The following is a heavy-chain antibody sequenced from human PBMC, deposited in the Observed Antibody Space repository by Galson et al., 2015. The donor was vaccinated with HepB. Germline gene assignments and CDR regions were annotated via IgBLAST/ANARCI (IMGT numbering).Heavy chain of an antibody. CDR3: ARDQNYEYSSGWYDAFDM. CDR2: IKEDGSEK. J-gene: IGHJ3*02. V-gene: IGHV3-7*01. Sequence: SLRLSCAASGFTFNTYWMTWVRQSPGKGLEWVANIKEDGSEKYYVDSVKGRFTISRDNANNSLYLQMNSLRVEDTAVYYCARDQNYEYSSGWYDAFDMWGQGTMVTVSS. D-gene: IGHD6-13*01. CDR1: GFTFNTYW.